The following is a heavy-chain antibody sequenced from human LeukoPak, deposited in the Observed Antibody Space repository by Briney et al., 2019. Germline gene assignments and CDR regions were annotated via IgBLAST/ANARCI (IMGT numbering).Heavy chain of an antibody. V-gene: IGHV3-21*01. CDR1: GFTFSSYT. CDR2: ISTSSIYI. D-gene: IGHD3-10*02. Sequence: PGGSLRLSCAASGFTFSSYTMNWVRQAPGKGLEWVSSISTSSIYIYYADSVKGRFTISRDNAKNSLYLQMNSLRAEDTAVYYCAELGITMIGGVWGKGTTVTISS. CDR3: AELGITMIGGV. J-gene: IGHJ6*04.